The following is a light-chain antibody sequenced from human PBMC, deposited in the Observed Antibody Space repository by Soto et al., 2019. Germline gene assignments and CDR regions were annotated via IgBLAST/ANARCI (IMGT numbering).Light chain of an antibody. CDR3: CAYTRTSNHYF. V-gene: IGLV2-14*01. CDR2: EVR. Sequence: QSSLTQPASVSGSPGQSITISCTGTSSDIGGYDYFSWYQQRPGKAPKLMIYEVRYRHSGVSNRFSGSKSGNTASLTISGLQAEDEADYYCCAYTRTSNHYFFGSGTKVTVL. CDR1: SSDIGGYDY. J-gene: IGLJ1*01.